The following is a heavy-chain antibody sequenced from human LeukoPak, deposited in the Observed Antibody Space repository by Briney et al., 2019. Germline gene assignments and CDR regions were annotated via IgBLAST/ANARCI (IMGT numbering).Heavy chain of an antibody. D-gene: IGHD5-24*01. J-gene: IGHJ4*02. CDR1: GVSISSYY. V-gene: IGHV4-59*01. CDR2: IYYSGST. CDR3: ASGIIEMAAWSVFDY. Sequence: SETLSLTCTVSGVSISSYYWSWIRQPPGKGLEWIGYIYYSGSTNYNPSLKSRVTISVDTSKNQFSLKLSSVTAADTAVYYCASGIIEMAAWSVFDYWGQGTLVTVSS.